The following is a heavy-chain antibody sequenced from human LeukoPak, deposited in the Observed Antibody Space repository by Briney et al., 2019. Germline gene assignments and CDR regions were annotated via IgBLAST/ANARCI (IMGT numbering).Heavy chain of an antibody. CDR2: IYYSGST. D-gene: IGHD6-13*01. V-gene: IGHV4-31*03. Sequence: SQTLSLTCTVSGGSISSGGYYWSWIRQHPGKGLEWIGYIYYSGSTNYNPSLKSRVTISVDTSKNQFSLKLSSVTAADTAVYYCARVGIAAADPYYYYYGMDVWGQGTTVTVSS. J-gene: IGHJ6*02. CDR1: GGSISSGGYY. CDR3: ARVGIAAADPYYYYYGMDV.